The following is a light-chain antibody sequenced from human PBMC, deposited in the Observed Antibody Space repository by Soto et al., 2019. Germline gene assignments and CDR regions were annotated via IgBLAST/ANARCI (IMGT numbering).Light chain of an antibody. CDR2: EVS. Sequence: QSALTHPASVSGSPGQSLTISCTGTSSDVGGYNYVSWYQQHPGKAPKLMIYEVSNRPSGVSNRFSGSKSGNTASLTISGLQAEDEADYYCSSYTSSSTYVFGTGTKLTVL. CDR3: SSYTSSSTYV. V-gene: IGLV2-14*01. CDR1: SSDVGGYNY. J-gene: IGLJ1*01.